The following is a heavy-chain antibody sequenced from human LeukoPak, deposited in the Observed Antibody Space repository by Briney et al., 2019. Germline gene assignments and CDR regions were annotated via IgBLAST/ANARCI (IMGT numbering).Heavy chain of an antibody. Sequence: WVRQAPGKGLEWIGSIYYSGNTYYNPSLKSRVTISVDTSKNQFSLKLSSVTAADTAVYYCARRGSSWDAFDIWGQGTMVTVSS. V-gene: IGHV4-39*01. D-gene: IGHD6-13*01. CDR2: IYYSGNT. CDR3: ARRGSSWDAFDI. J-gene: IGHJ3*02.